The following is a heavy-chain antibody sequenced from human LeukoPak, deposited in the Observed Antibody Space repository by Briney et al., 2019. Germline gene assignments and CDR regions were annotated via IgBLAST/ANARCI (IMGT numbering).Heavy chain of an antibody. D-gene: IGHD6-6*01. CDR1: GGSFSGYY. CDR3: ARRRWSSSSVIGY. Sequence: PSETLSLTCAVYGGSFSGYYWSWIRQSPDGVLEWIGEINHSGSINDSPSLKSRVTMSVDTSKNQFSLRLTSLTAADTAVYYCARRRWSSSSVIGYWSRGTRVTVSS. J-gene: IGHJ4*02. V-gene: IGHV4-34*01. CDR2: INHSGSI.